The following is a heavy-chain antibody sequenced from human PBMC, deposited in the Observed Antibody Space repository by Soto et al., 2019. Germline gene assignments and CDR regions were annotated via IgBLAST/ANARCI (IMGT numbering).Heavy chain of an antibody. J-gene: IGHJ6*02. V-gene: IGHV1-18*01. D-gene: IGHD3-10*01. CDR2: ISAYNGKT. Sequence: VASVKVPCKASGYTFTSYGISWVRQAPGQGLEWMGWISAYNGKTNYAQKLQGRVTMTTDTTTSTAYMELRSLRPDDTAVYYCARDKEVLWFGELIYGMDVWGQGTTGTVS. CDR3: ARDKEVLWFGELIYGMDV. CDR1: GYTFTSYG.